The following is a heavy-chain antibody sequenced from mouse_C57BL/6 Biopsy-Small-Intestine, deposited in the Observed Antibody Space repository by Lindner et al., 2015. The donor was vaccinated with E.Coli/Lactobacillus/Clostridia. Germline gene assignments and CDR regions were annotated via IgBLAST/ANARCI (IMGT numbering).Heavy chain of an antibody. CDR3: ASYSNYAMDY. CDR2: ISYSGST. J-gene: IGHJ4*01. Sequence: VQLQSGPGLAKPSQTLSLTCSVTGYSITSDYWNWIRKFPGNKLEYMGYISYSGSTYYNPSLKSRISITRDTSKNQYYLQLNSVTTEDTATYYCASYSNYAMDYWGQGTSVTVSS. V-gene: IGHV3-8*01. D-gene: IGHD1-1*01. CDR1: GYSITSDY.